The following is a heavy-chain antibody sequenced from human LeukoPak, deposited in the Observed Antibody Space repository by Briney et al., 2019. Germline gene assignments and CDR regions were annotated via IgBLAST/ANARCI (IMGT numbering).Heavy chain of an antibody. D-gene: IGHD1-26*01. CDR2: ISYDGSNK. CDR1: GFTFSSYA. J-gene: IGHJ6*03. V-gene: IGHV3-30*04. Sequence: GGSLRLSCAASGFTFSSYAMHWVRQAPGKGLEWVAVISYDGSNKYYADSVKGRFTISRDNSKNTLYLQMNRLRAEDTAVYYCAKGRGWEASYYYYYMDVWGKGTTVTISS. CDR3: AKGRGWEASYYYYYMDV.